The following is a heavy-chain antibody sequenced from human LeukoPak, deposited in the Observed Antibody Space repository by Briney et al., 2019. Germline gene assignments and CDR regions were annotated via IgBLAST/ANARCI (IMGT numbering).Heavy chain of an antibody. D-gene: IGHD6-13*01. CDR2: INPNSGGT. J-gene: IGHJ4*02. Sequence: ASVKVSCKASGYTFTGYYMHWVRQAPGQGLEWMGWINPNSGGTNYAQKFQGRVTMTRDTSISKAYLELSRLRSDDTVVYYCARDFSSSWYGYWGQGTLVTVSS. V-gene: IGHV1-2*02. CDR1: GYTFTGYY. CDR3: ARDFSSSWYGY.